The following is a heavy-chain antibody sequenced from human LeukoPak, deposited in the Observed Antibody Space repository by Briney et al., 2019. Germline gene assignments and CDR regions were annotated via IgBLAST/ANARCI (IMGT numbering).Heavy chain of an antibody. V-gene: IGHV3-21*01. CDR1: GFTFSSYS. CDR2: ISSSSSYI. J-gene: IGHJ5*02. CDR3: ARDKGIAAAGRGGWFDP. Sequence: PGGSLRLSCAASGFTFSSYSMNWVRQAPGKGLVWVSSISSSSSYIYYADSVKGRFTISRDNAKNSLYLQMNSLRAEDTAVYYCARDKGIAAAGRGGWFDPWGQGTLVTVSS. D-gene: IGHD6-13*01.